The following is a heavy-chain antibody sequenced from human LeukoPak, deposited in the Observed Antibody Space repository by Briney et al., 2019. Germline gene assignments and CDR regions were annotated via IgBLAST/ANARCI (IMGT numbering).Heavy chain of an antibody. CDR3: AREDAEQMDNSFDI. CDR1: GGSFSGYY. V-gene: IGHV4-34*01. J-gene: IGHJ3*02. D-gene: IGHD5-24*01. Sequence: SETLSLTCAVYGGSFSGYYWSWIRQPPGKGLEWIGEINHSGSTNYHPSLKSRVTISVDTSKNQFSLKLSSVTAADTAVYYCAREDAEQMDNSFDIWGQGTMVTVSS. CDR2: INHSGST.